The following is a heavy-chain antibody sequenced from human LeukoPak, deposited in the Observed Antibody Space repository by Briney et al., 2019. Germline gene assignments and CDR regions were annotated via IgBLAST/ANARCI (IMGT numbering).Heavy chain of an antibody. CDR2: NFYSGST. D-gene: IGHD6-6*01. Sequence: SQTLSLPCTVSGASIITNDYYWNWIRQPPGKGLVWIEYNFYSGSTYYNQSLKSRGTISVDTSKNQFSLKMSSVTAADTAVYYCASPSIAARPSAFDIWGQGTMVTVSS. CDR1: GASIITNDYY. J-gene: IGHJ3*02. CDR3: ASPSIAARPSAFDI. V-gene: IGHV4-30-4*08.